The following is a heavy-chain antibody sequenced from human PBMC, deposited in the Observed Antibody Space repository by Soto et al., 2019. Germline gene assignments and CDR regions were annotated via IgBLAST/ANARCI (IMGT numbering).Heavy chain of an antibody. Sequence: PGESLKISCKGSGYRFTSYWISWVRQMPGKGLELMGIIYPGDSDTRYSPSFQGQVTISADKSISTAYLQWSSLKASDTAMYYCARTAAAGKYYYGMDVWGQGTTVTVSS. CDR1: GYRFTSYW. CDR3: ARTAAAGKYYYGMDV. D-gene: IGHD6-13*01. V-gene: IGHV5-51*01. CDR2: IYPGDSDT. J-gene: IGHJ6*02.